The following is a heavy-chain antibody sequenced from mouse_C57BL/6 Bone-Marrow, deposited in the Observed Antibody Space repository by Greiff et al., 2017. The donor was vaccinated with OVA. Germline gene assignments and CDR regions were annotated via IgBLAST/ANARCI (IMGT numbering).Heavy chain of an antibody. J-gene: IGHJ1*03. D-gene: IGHD1-1*01. Sequence: QVQLKQPGAELVKPGASVKLSCKASGYTFTSYWMHWVKQRPGQGLEWIGMIHPNSGSTNSNEKFKSKATLTVDKSSSTAYMQLSSLTSEDSAVYYCARYYYGSSSYWYFDVWGTGTTVTVSS. CDR2: IHPNSGST. CDR3: ARYYYGSSSYWYFDV. CDR1: GYTFTSYW. V-gene: IGHV1-64*01.